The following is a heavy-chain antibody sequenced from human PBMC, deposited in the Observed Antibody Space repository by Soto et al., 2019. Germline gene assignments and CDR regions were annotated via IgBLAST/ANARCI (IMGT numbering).Heavy chain of an antibody. Sequence: QVQLQESGPGLVKPSETLSLTCTVSGGSISSYYWSWIRQPPGKGLEWIGYIYYSGSTNYNPSLKSRVTISLDTSKNQFSLKLSSVTAADTAVYYCARHDMVRGAYYYYYGMDVWGQGTTVTVSS. J-gene: IGHJ6*02. D-gene: IGHD3-10*01. CDR2: IYYSGST. V-gene: IGHV4-59*08. CDR3: ARHDMVRGAYYYYYGMDV. CDR1: GGSISSYY.